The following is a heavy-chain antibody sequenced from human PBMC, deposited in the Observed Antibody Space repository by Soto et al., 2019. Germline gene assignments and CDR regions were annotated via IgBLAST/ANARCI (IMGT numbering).Heavy chain of an antibody. V-gene: IGHV5-51*01. D-gene: IGHD6-19*01. CDR1: GSKFTTYW. J-gene: IGHJ6*02. Sequence: GEALKSSWKGSGSKFTTYWIGWVRQMPGKSPEWMGNIFPGDSDTKYSPSLQGQVSISADTSISTAYLQWTSLKASDTAMYYCARSRRGAYSSGWYSPSGYYNYGIDVWGQGTKVTVSS. CDR2: IFPGDSDT. CDR3: ARSRRGAYSSGWYSPSGYYNYGIDV.